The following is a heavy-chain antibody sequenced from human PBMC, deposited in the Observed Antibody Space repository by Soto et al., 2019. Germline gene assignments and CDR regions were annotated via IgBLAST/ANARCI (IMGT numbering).Heavy chain of an antibody. CDR1: GGSISSGDYY. CDR2: IYYSGST. CDR3: ARDYYDSSGPLNWFDP. Sequence: SETLSLTCTVSGGSISSGDYYWSWIRQPPGKGLEWIGYIYYSGSTYYNPSLKSRVTISVDTSKNQFSLKLSSVTAADTAVYYCARDYYDSSGPLNWFDPWGRGTPVTVSS. J-gene: IGHJ5*02. D-gene: IGHD3-22*01. V-gene: IGHV4-30-4*01.